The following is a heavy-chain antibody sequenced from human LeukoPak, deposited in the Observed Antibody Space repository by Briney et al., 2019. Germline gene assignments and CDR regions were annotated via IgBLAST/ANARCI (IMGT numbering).Heavy chain of an antibody. J-gene: IGHJ4*02. CDR2: ISWNSGSI. V-gene: IGHV3-9*01. CDR3: AKDVGFGEPYVWSFDY. CDR1: GFTFDDYA. D-gene: IGHD3-10*01. Sequence: GRSLRLSCAASGFTFDDYAMHWVRQAPGKGLEWVSGISWNSGSIGYADSVKGRFTISRDNAKNSLYLQMNSLRAEDTALYYCAKDVGFGEPYVWSFDYWGQGTLVTVSS.